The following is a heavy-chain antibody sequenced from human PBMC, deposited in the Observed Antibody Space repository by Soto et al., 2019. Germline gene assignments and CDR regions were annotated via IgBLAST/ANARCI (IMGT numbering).Heavy chain of an antibody. CDR2: INPNTGGT. V-gene: IGHV1-2*02. Sequence: ASVKVSCKTSGYTFTGYYIHWLRQAPGQGLEWMGWINPNTGGTKYEQKFQGRVTMTRDTSVSTAYMELSRLRSDDTAVYYCGRQLAYCGGDCYTEPIDYWGQGTLVTVSS. D-gene: IGHD2-21*02. J-gene: IGHJ4*02. CDR1: GYTFTGYY. CDR3: GRQLAYCGGDCYTEPIDY.